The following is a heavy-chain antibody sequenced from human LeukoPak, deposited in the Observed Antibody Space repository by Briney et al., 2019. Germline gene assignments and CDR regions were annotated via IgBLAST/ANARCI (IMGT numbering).Heavy chain of an antibody. CDR1: GGSISNYY. J-gene: IGHJ2*01. CDR2: IYYSGST. Sequence: SETLSLTCTVSGGSISNYYWSWIRQPPGMGLEWIGNIYYSGSTNYNPSLKSRVTISVETFKNQFSLKLSSVTAADTAVYYCARRTDSGSWYFDLWGRGTLVTVSS. V-gene: IGHV4-59*01. CDR3: ARRTDSGSWYFDL. D-gene: IGHD6-6*01.